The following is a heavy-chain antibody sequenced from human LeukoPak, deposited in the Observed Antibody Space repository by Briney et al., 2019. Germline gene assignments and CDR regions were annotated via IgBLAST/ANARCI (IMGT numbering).Heavy chain of an antibody. V-gene: IGHV3-23*01. CDR3: ARIYGSTTHYYFDL. CDR2: SSDTGGRT. D-gene: IGHD5/OR15-5a*01. J-gene: IGHJ2*01. Sequence: GGSLRLSCAASGFTFSNYGMNWVRQAPGKGLEWVSGSSDTGGRTYYADSVKGRFSISRDNSKNTLSLHMNSLRAEDTAVYYCARIYGSTTHYYFDLWGRGTLVTVSS. CDR1: GFTFSNYG.